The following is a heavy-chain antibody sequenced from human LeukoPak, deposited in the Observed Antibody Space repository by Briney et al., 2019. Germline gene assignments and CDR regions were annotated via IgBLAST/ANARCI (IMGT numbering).Heavy chain of an antibody. CDR3: ARGSRYYDFWSGYPTIGD. V-gene: IGHV4-59*01. CDR1: GGSFSGYY. J-gene: IGHJ4*02. CDR2: IYYSGST. Sequence: PSETLSLTCAVYGGSFSGYYWSWIRQPPGKGLEWIGYIYYSGSTNYNPSLKSRVTISVDTSKNQFSLKLSSVTAADTAVYYCARGSRYYDFWSGYPTIGDWGQGTLVTVSS. D-gene: IGHD3-3*01.